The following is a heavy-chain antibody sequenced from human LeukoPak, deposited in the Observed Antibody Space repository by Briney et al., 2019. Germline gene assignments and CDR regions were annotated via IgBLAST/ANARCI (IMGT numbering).Heavy chain of an antibody. CDR3: ARGGLGAITMVRGVPSRWFDP. Sequence: PSETLSPTCAVYGGSFSGYYWSWIRQPPGKGLEWIGEINHSGSTNYNPSLKSRVTISVDTSKNQFSLKLSSVTAADTAVYYCARGGLGAITMVRGVPSRWFDPWGQGTLVTVSS. V-gene: IGHV4-34*01. CDR2: INHSGST. D-gene: IGHD3-10*01. J-gene: IGHJ5*02. CDR1: GGSFSGYY.